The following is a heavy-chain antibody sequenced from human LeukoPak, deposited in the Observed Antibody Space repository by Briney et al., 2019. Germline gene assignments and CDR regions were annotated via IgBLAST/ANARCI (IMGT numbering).Heavy chain of an antibody. J-gene: IGHJ4*02. CDR3: AKLRTSGYHREYFDY. V-gene: IGHV3-23*01. Sequence: GGSLRLSCAVSGFTFSSYALSWVRHAPGKGLEWVSSISGSGGSTYYADSVKGRFTISRDNSKNTPYLQTNSLRAEDTAIYYCAKLRTSGYHREYFDYWGQGTLVTVSS. CDR2: ISGSGGST. D-gene: IGHD3-22*01. CDR1: GFTFSSYA.